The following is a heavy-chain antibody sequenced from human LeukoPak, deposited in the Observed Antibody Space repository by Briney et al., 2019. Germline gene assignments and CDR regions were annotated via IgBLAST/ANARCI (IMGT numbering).Heavy chain of an antibody. CDR2: IQQDGSEK. Sequence: AGGSLTLSCAASGFTFSDYWMSWVRQAPGKGLEWVANIQQDGSEKYCVDSVKGRFTISRDNAKKSLFLQVSSLRGEDTAVYYCARDRGFSYGIDFWGQGTLVTVSS. CDR3: ARDRGFSYGIDF. CDR1: GFTFSDYW. V-gene: IGHV3-7*04. D-gene: IGHD5-18*01. J-gene: IGHJ4*02.